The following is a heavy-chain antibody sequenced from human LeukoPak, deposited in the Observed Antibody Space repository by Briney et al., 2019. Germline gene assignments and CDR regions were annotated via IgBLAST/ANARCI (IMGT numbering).Heavy chain of an antibody. CDR1: GYTFTGYY. Sequence: GASVKVSCKASGYTFTGYYMHWVRQAPGQGLEWMGWINPNSGGTDYAQKFQGRVTMTRDTSISTAYMELSRLRSDDTAVYYCARDSGVASSGCFFDWGQGTLVTVSS. J-gene: IGHJ4*02. CDR3: ARDSGVASSGCFFD. V-gene: IGHV1-2*02. CDR2: INPNSGGT. D-gene: IGHD3-22*01.